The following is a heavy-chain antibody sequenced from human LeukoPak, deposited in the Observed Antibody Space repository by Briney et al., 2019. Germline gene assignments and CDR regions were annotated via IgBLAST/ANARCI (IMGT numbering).Heavy chain of an antibody. V-gene: IGHV3-30*02. CDR2: IRYDGSNK. J-gene: IGHJ4*02. CDR1: GLTFSSYG. D-gene: IGHD2-8*01. Sequence: PGGSLRLSCAASGLTFSSYGMHWVRQSPGKGLEWVAFIRYDGSNKYYADSVKGRFTISRDNSKNTLYLQMNSLRAEDTAVYYCAKARSLGVYYFDYWGQGTLVTVSS. CDR3: AKARSLGVYYFDY.